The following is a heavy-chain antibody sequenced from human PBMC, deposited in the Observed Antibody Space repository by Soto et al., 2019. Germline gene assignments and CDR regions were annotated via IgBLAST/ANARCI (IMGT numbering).Heavy chain of an antibody. CDR1: GFSLSTSGVG. Sequence: QITLKESGPPLVKPTQTLTLTCTFSGFSLSTSGVGVGWIRQPPGKALEWLALIYWDDDKRYSPSLKSRLTLTKDTSKNQVVLTMTNMDPVDTATYYCAHRPSFGGIAAAGPLFDYWGQGTLVTVSS. CDR3: AHRPSFGGIAAAGPLFDY. CDR2: IYWDDDK. D-gene: IGHD6-13*01. J-gene: IGHJ4*02. V-gene: IGHV2-5*02.